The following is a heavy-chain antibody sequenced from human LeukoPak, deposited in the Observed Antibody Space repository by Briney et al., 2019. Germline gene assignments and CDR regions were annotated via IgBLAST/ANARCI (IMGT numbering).Heavy chain of an antibody. Sequence: SETLSLTCTVSGGSISSSSYYWGWIRQPPGKGLEWIGSIYYSGSTYYNPSLKSRVTISVDTSKNQSSLKLSSVTAADTAVYYCARQVTMIVVVISNWGQGTLVTVSS. CDR1: GGSISSSSYY. CDR2: IYYSGST. D-gene: IGHD3-22*01. V-gene: IGHV4-39*01. J-gene: IGHJ4*02. CDR3: ARQVTMIVVVISN.